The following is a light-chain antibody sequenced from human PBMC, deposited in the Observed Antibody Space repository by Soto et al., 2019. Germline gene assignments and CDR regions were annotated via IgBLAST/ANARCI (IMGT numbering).Light chain of an antibody. V-gene: IGKV1-5*03. CDR3: PPYNSDPGT. Sequence: DIQMTQSPSTLSASVGDRVTITCRASQSISSWLAWYQQKPGKAPKLLIYKASSLESGVPSRFSGSGSRTEFTLTISSLQADDFATYYCPPYNSDPGTFGQGTKVEIK. J-gene: IGKJ1*01. CDR2: KAS. CDR1: QSISSW.